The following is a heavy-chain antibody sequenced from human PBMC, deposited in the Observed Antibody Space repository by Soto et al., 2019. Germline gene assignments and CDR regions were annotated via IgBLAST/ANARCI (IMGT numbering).Heavy chain of an antibody. D-gene: IGHD3-22*01. CDR3: AREGGSYDSGGYLIRGAIDI. CDR2: IYFRRNT. V-gene: IGHV4-31*03. CDR1: GDSISRIDYY. J-gene: IGHJ3*02. Sequence: HVQLQESGPGLVKPSQTLSLTCSVSGDSISRIDYYWTWIRQHPEKGLEWIGNIYFRRNTYYSPSLDSRLTTSVDTSKNQVALKLTSVTAADTAVYYCAREGGSYDSGGYLIRGAIDIWGQGTMVTVSS.